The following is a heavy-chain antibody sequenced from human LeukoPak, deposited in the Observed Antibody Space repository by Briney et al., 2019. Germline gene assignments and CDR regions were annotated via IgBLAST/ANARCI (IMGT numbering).Heavy chain of an antibody. V-gene: IGHV4-59*11. CDR3: ARHSSGWYYVDY. CDR2: IYYSGST. Sequence: SETLSLTCTVSSGSISGHYWSWIRQPPGEGLEWIGNIYYSGSTNYNPSLESRVTISVDTSKNQFSLKLSSVTAANTAVYYCARHSSGWYYVDYWGQGTLVTVSS. D-gene: IGHD6-19*01. J-gene: IGHJ4*02. CDR1: SGSISGHY.